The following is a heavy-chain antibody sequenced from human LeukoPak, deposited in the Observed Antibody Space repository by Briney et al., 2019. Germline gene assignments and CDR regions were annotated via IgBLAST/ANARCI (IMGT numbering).Heavy chain of an antibody. Sequence: ASVKVSCKASGYTFISYGINWVRQAPGQGLEWMGWISTDDGDTNYAQRLQGRVTMTTDTSTSTAYLELRSLRSDDTAVYYCARHIAIVGLRGFDYWGQGTLVTVSS. D-gene: IGHD5-18*01. CDR2: ISTDDGDT. CDR1: GYTFISYG. V-gene: IGHV1-18*01. J-gene: IGHJ4*02. CDR3: ARHIAIVGLRGFDY.